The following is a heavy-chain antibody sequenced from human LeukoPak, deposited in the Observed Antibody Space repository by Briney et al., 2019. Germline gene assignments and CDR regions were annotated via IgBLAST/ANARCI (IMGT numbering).Heavy chain of an antibody. CDR1: VGSLANYY. CDR3: ARDRTGWASDY. V-gene: IGHV4-59*12. Sequence: SETLSLTCNVSVGSLANYYWCWIRQPPGKGLEWIGSISYSGTTYYTPSLNSRVTISLDTSKNQFSLNLRSVTAADTAVYYCARDRTGWASDYWGQGTLVTVSS. J-gene: IGHJ4*02. CDR2: ISYSGTT. D-gene: IGHD1-14*01.